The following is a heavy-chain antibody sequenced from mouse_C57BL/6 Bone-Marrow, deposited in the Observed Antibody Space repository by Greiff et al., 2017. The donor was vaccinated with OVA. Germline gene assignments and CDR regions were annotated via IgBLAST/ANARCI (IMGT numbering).Heavy chain of an antibody. CDR3: GREDDYARFAY. CDR1: GYTFTSYG. Sequence: VQLQQSGAELARPGASVKLSCKASGYTFTSYGISWVKQRTGQGLEWIGEIYPRSGNTYYNEKFKGKATLTADKSSSTAYMELRSLTSEDSAVYFCGREDDYARFAYWGQGTLVTVSA. J-gene: IGHJ3*01. CDR2: IYPRSGNT. D-gene: IGHD2-4*01. V-gene: IGHV1-81*01.